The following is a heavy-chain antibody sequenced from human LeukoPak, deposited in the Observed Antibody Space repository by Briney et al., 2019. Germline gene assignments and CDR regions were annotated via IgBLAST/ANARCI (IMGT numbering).Heavy chain of an antibody. Sequence: GGSLRLSCAASGFTFSSYGMRWVRQAPGKGLEWVAVISYDGSNKYYADSVKGRFTISRDNSKNTLYLQMNSLRAEDTAVYYCANSYSSSCPDDYWGQGTLVTVSS. D-gene: IGHD6-13*01. CDR2: ISYDGSNK. CDR3: ANSYSSSCPDDY. J-gene: IGHJ4*02. V-gene: IGHV3-30*18. CDR1: GFTFSSYG.